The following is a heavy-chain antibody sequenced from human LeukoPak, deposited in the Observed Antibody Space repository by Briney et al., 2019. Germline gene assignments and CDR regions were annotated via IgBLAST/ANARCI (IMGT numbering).Heavy chain of an antibody. V-gene: IGHV5-51*01. CDR3: ARAPSFLQPTDY. CDR2: IFPGDSDT. CDR1: GYTFTSYW. Sequence: GESLKISCKGSGYTFTSYWIGWVRQMPGKGLEWMGIIFPGDSDTRYSPSFQGQVTISADKSVNTAYLQWSSLKASDTAMHYCARAPSFLQPTDYWGQGTLVTVSS. D-gene: IGHD2/OR15-2a*01. J-gene: IGHJ4*02.